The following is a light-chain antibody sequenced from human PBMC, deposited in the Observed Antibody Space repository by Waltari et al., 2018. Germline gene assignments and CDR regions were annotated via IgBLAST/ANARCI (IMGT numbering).Light chain of an antibody. V-gene: IGLV6-57*03. CDR3: QSYDSIVV. CDR2: EDN. Sequence: NFMLTQPHSVSESPGKTVTISCTRRTRTIPSNYVPWYQQHPGSAPTIVIYEDNQRPSGVPDRFSGSIDSSSNSASLTISGLKTEDEADYFCQSYDSIVVFGAGTKVTVL. J-gene: IGLJ2*01. CDR1: TRTIPSNY.